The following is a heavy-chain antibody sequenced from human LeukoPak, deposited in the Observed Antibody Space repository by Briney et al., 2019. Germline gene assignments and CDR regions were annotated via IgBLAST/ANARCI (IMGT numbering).Heavy chain of an antibody. CDR2: INHSGST. CDR1: GGSFSGYY. CDR3: ARGGGDYDILTGYCPFDY. J-gene: IGHJ4*02. D-gene: IGHD3-9*01. V-gene: IGHV4-34*01. Sequence: SETLSLTCAVYGGSFSGYYWSWIRQPPGKGLEWIGEINHSGSTNYNPSLKSRVTISVDTSKNQFSLKLSSVTAADTAVYYCARGGGDYDILTGYCPFDYWGQGTLVTVSS.